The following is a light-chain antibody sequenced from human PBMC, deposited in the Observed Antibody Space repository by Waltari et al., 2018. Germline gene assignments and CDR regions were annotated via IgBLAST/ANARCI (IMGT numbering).Light chain of an antibody. CDR2: GTS. CDR1: QSVRTA. V-gene: IGKV3-20*01. CDR3: QHYVRLPAT. Sequence: SCRASQSVRTALAWYQQKPGQAPRLLIYGTSNRATGIPDRFSGSGSGTDFSLTISRLEPEDVAVYFCQHYVRLPATFGQGTKVEIK. J-gene: IGKJ1*01.